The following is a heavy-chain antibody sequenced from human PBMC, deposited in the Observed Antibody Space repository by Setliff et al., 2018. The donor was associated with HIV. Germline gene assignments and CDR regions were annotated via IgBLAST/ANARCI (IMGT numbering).Heavy chain of an antibody. CDR2: ISSSSSSI. CDR1: GFTFNGYA. CDR3: ARGQTSVTLQFDH. J-gene: IGHJ4*02. V-gene: IGHV3-48*02. Sequence: GGSLRLSCVGSGFTFNGYAMNWVRQAPGKGLEWVSYISSSSSSIYYGDSVKGRFTISRDNAKNSLDLEMHSLTDEDTAVYYCARGQTSVTLQFDHWGQGTLVTVSS. D-gene: IGHD4-17*01.